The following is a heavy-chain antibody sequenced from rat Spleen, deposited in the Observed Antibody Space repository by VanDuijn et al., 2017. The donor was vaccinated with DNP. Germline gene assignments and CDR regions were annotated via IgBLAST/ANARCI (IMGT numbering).Heavy chain of an antibody. V-gene: IGHV5-19*01. Sequence: EVQLVESGGGLVQPGRSLKLSCAASGFTSSNYGMHWIRQAPTQGLEWVASITSSGGTTYYPDSVKGRFTISRDNVKNTLYLQMNSLRSEDTATYYCARAGSRYAMDVWGQGTSVTVSS. CDR1: GFTSSNYG. J-gene: IGHJ4*01. CDR3: ARAGSRYAMDV. CDR2: ITSSGGTT. D-gene: IGHD1-4*01.